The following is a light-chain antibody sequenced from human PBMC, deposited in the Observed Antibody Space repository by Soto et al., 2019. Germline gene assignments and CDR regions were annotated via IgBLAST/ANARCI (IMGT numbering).Light chain of an antibody. Sequence: DIQMTQSPSSLSASVGDRVTITCQASQGISNYLNWYQQKPGKAPKPLIYDASNLETGVPSRFSGSGSGTDFTFTISSLQPEDIATYYCQQYDNLPLTFGGGTKVDIK. CDR1: QGISNY. CDR2: DAS. J-gene: IGKJ4*01. V-gene: IGKV1-33*01. CDR3: QQYDNLPLT.